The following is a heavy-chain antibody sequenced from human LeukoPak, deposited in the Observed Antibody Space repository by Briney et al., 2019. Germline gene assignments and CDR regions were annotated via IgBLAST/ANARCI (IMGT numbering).Heavy chain of an antibody. CDR1: GYTFTSYG. CDR2: ISAYNGNT. CDR3: ARGAVAGTASKGGAFDI. Sequence: ASLKVSCKASGYTFTSYGISWVRQAPGQGLEWMGWISAYNGNTNYAQKLQGRVTMTTETSTSTAYMELRSLRSDDTAVYYCARGAVAGTASKGGAFDIWGQGTMVTVSS. V-gene: IGHV1-18*01. J-gene: IGHJ3*02. D-gene: IGHD6-19*01.